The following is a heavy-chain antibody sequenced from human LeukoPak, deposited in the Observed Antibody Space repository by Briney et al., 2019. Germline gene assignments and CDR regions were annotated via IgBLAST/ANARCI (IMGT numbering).Heavy chain of an antibody. D-gene: IGHD2-21*02. CDR3: ARFAFCGSNCWYYFDY. CDR2: VYTSGST. J-gene: IGHJ4*02. Sequence: SETLSLTCTVSGVSISSYCWSWIRQPAGKGLEWIGRVYTSGSTNYNPSLKSRVTMSVDTSKNQFSLKLTSVTAADTAVYYCARFAFCGSNCWYYFDYWGQGALVTVSS. V-gene: IGHV4-4*07. CDR1: GVSISSYC.